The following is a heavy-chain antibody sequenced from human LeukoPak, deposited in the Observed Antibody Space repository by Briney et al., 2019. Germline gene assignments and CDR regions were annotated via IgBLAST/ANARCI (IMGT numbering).Heavy chain of an antibody. CDR3: ARDLSKYDYIWGSYRATDAFDI. Sequence: TLSLTCTVSGGSISSGTYYWSRIPQHPGKGLEWIGYIYYSGSTSYNPSLKSRVTISVDTSKNQFSLKLRSVTAADTAMYYCARDLSKYDYIWGSYRATDAFDIWGQGTMVTVSS. CDR2: IYYSGST. J-gene: IGHJ3*02. V-gene: IGHV4-31*03. D-gene: IGHD3-16*02. CDR1: GGSISSGTYY.